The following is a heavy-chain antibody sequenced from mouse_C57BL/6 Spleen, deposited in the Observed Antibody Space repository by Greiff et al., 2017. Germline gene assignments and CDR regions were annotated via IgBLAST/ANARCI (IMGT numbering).Heavy chain of an antibody. CDR3: ARGDDGYYGAMDY. Sequence: VQLQQPGAELVKPGASVKLSCKASGYTFTSYWMQWVKQRPGQGLEWIGEIDPSDSYTNYNQKFKGKATLPVDTSSSTAYMQLSSLTSEDSAVYYCARGDDGYYGAMDYWGQGTSVTVSS. V-gene: IGHV1-50*01. D-gene: IGHD2-3*01. CDR2: IDPSDSYT. CDR1: GYTFTSYW. J-gene: IGHJ4*01.